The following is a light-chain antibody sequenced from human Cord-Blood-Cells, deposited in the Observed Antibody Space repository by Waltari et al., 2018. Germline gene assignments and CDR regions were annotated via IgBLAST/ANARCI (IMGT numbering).Light chain of an antibody. Sequence: DIQMTQSPSSLSASVGDRVPITCRARQSISSYLNWYQQKPGKAPKLLIYAASSLQSGVPSRFSGSVSGTDFTLTISSLQPEDFATYYCQQSYSTPYSFGQGTKLEIK. J-gene: IGKJ2*03. V-gene: IGKV1-39*01. CDR3: QQSYSTPYS. CDR1: QSISSY. CDR2: AAS.